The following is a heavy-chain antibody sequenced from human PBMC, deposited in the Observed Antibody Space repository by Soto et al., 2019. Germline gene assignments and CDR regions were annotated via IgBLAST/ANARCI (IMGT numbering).Heavy chain of an antibody. V-gene: IGHV3-53*01. CDR1: GFDVTTNC. D-gene: IGHD1-1*01. J-gene: IGHJ4*02. Sequence: PVGSLRLSCVVSGFDVTTNCMRWVRQAPGKGLECVSIVCTGGATHYADSVKGRFTISRDSSKNTVHLQMNNVRAEDTAVYYCVRDKRTISGIFPGYWGQGTQVTVSS. CDR3: VRDKRTISGIFPGY. CDR2: VCTGGAT.